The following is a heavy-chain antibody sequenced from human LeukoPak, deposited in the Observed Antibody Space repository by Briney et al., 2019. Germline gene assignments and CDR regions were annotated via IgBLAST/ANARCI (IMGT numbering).Heavy chain of an antibody. CDR2: ISSSSSYI. CDR3: ATKYSSSWYGVDY. CDR1: GFTFSSYS. D-gene: IGHD6-13*01. V-gene: IGHV3-21*01. J-gene: IGHJ4*02. Sequence: GGSLRLSCAASGFTFSSYSMNWVRQAPGKGLEWVSSISSSSSYIYYADSVKGRFTISRDNAKNSLYLQMNSLRAEDTAVYYCATKYSSSWYGVDYWGQGTLVTVSP.